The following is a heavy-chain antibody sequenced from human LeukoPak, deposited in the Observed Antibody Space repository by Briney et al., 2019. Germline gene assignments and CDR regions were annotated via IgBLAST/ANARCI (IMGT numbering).Heavy chain of an antibody. CDR1: GGSISSSSYY. J-gene: IGHJ3*02. CDR2: IYYSGST. CDR3: ARDVASGYYYDSSGYYGAFDI. V-gene: IGHV4-39*07. Sequence: PSETLSLTCTVSGGSISSSSYYWGWIRQPPGKGLEWIGSIYYSGSTYYNPSLKSRVTISVDTSKNQFSLKLSSVTAADTAVYYCARDVASGYYYDSSGYYGAFDIWGQGTMVTVSS. D-gene: IGHD3-22*01.